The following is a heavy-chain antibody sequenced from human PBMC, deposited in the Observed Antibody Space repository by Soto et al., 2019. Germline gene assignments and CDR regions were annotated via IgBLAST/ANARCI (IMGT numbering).Heavy chain of an antibody. V-gene: IGHV1-69*01. CDR2: IIPLFGTA. CDR1: GVTFGSET. D-gene: IGHD2-21*01. J-gene: IGHJ4*02. Sequence: QVQLVQSGAEVKKPGSSVKVSCKASGVTFGSETMTWVGQAPGQGFEWVGGIIPLFGTANYAQKFQGRVPITADESTSTLYIELSSLRSDDTAVYYCATELGDNPASPFDSWGQGTLVTVSS. CDR3: ATELGDNPASPFDS.